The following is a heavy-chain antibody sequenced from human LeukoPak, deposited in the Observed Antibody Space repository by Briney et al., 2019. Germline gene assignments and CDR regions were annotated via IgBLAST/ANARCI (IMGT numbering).Heavy chain of an antibody. CDR1: GGTFSSYA. J-gene: IGHJ6*02. CDR3: ARDYGIVVVPAAYRAPSPDYYYYYYGMDV. V-gene: IGHV1-69*13. CDR2: IIPIFGTA. Sequence: GASVKVSCKASGGTFSSYAISWVRQAPGQGLEWMGGIIPIFGTANYAQKFQGRVTITADESTSTAYMELSSLRSEDTAVYYCARDYGIVVVPAAYRAPSPDYYYYYYGMDVWGQGTTVTVSS. D-gene: IGHD2-2*01.